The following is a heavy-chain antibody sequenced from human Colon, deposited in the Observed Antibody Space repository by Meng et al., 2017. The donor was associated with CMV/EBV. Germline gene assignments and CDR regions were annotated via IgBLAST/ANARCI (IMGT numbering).Heavy chain of an antibody. J-gene: IGHJ5*02. Sequence: GGSLRLSCAASRFTFTSFAMHWVRQVPGKGLEWLGVISYDGSNKYFADSVKGRFDMSRDNARNTLFLEMNNVTTKDSAMYYCVRDTSFYYDGGSFFLDLWGQGTLVTVSS. CDR1: RFTFTSFA. D-gene: IGHD3-16*01. V-gene: IGHV3-30*09. CDR2: ISYDGSNK. CDR3: VRDTSFYYDGGSFFLDL.